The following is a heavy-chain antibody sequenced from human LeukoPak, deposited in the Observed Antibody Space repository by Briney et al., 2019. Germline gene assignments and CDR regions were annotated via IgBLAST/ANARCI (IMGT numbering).Heavy chain of an antibody. V-gene: IGHV4-31*03. Sequence: PSETLSLTCTVSGGSINSGGYYWSWIRQLPGKGLEWIVYIYHSGTTYYNPSLKSRVTISIDTSKNQFSLNLSSVTAADTAVYYCARDGGYGSGSYRFDYWGQGTLVTVSS. D-gene: IGHD3-10*01. CDR1: GGSINSGGYY. J-gene: IGHJ4*02. CDR2: IYHSGTT. CDR3: ARDGGYGSGSYRFDY.